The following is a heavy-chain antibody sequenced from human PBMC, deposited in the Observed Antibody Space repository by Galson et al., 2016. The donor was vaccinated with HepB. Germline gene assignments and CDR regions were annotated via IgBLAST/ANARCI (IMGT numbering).Heavy chain of an antibody. CDR3: ARARIAALGTGAFDM. CDR1: GFTFSTYT. V-gene: IGHV3-21*01. Sequence: SLRLSCAASGFTFSTYTLNWVRHTPGKGLEWVSSIKNSNSDVYYEDSVKGRFTISRDNAENSVYLQMDSLTAEDTAMYYCARARIAALGTGAFDMWGQGTMVTVSS. D-gene: IGHD6-13*01. J-gene: IGHJ3*02. CDR2: IKNSNSDV.